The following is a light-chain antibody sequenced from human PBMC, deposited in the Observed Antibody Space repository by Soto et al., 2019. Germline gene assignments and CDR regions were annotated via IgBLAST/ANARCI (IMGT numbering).Light chain of an antibody. CDR3: QQYNSYST. V-gene: IGKV1-39*01. J-gene: IGKJ1*01. CDR1: QSISSY. CDR2: AAS. Sequence: DIQMTQPPSSLSASVGAGVTLPCRASQSISSYLNWYQQKPGKAPKLLIYAASSLQSGVPSRFSGSGSGTELTLTISSLQPDDFATYYCQQYNSYSTFGQGTKVDI.